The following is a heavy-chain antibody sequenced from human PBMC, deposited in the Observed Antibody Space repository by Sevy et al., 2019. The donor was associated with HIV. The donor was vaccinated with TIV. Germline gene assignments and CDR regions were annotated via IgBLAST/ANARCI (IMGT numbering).Heavy chain of an antibody. D-gene: IGHD2-21*01. J-gene: IGHJ3*02. CDR3: AGEGSIRAFDI. CDR2: ITSSGSTI. V-gene: IGHV3-11*04. CDR1: GFTFSDYY. Sequence: GRSLRLSCAVSGFTFSDYYMTWIRQAPGKGLEWVSYITSSGSTIYYADSVKGRFTISRDNGKNSLYLQMNSLRAEDTAVYYCAGEGSIRAFDIWGHGTMVTVSS.